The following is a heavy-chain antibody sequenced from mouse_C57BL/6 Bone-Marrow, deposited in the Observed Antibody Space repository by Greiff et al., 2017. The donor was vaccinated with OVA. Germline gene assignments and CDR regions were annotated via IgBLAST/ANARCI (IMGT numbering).Heavy chain of an antibody. J-gene: IGHJ3*01. CDR2: IYPRSGNT. CDR3: ARELIYYDYDGGFAY. CDR1: GYTFTSYG. V-gene: IGHV1-81*01. Sequence: VQLQQSGAELARPGASVKLSCKASGYTFTSYGISWVKQRTGQGLEWIGEIYPRSGNTYYTEKFKGKATLTADKSSSTAYMELRSLTSEDSAVYFCARELIYYDYDGGFAYWGQGTLVTVSA. D-gene: IGHD2-4*01.